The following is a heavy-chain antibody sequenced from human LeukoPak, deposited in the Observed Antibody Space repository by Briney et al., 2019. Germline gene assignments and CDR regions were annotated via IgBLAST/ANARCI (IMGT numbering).Heavy chain of an antibody. D-gene: IGHD2-2*01. CDR1: GYTFTSYG. CDR2: ISAYNGNT. V-gene: IGHV1-18*01. J-gene: IGHJ4*02. Sequence: ASVKVSCKASGYTFTSYGMSWVRQAPGQGLEWMGWISAYNGNTNYPQKLQGRVTMTTDTSTSTAYMELRSLRSDDTAVYYCARDSCSSTSCRLDYWGQGTLVTVSS. CDR3: ARDSCSSTSCRLDY.